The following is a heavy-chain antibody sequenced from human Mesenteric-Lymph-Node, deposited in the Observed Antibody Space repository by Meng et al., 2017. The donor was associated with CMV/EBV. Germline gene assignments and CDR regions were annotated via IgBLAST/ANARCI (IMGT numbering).Heavy chain of an antibody. D-gene: IGHD5-24*01. J-gene: IGHJ4*02. V-gene: IGHV3-11*04. CDR2: IPGSGGPK. CDR1: GYYITSGYY. Sequence: LSLTCAVSGYYITSGYYWAWIRQPPGKGLELISYIPGSGGPKFYAGSVKGRFTISRDNAKKSLFLQMSSLRAEDTAVYYCARSRRWTPPDFWGQGTLVTVSS. CDR3: ARSRRWTPPDF.